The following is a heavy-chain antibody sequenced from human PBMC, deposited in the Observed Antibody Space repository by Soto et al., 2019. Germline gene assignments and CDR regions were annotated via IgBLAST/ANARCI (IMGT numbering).Heavy chain of an antibody. CDR3: ARNYGHAFDI. J-gene: IGHJ3*02. D-gene: IGHD1-7*01. CDR2: IYHSGST. Sequence: SETLSLTCAVYGGSFSGYYWTWIRQPPGTGLEWIGDIYHSGSTNYNPSLKSRVTISVDTSKNQFSLKLSSVTAADTAVYYCARNYGHAFDIWGQGTMVTVS. V-gene: IGHV4-34*01. CDR1: GGSFSGYY.